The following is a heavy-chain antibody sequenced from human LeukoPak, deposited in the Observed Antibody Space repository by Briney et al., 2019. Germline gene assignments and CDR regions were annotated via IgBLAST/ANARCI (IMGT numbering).Heavy chain of an antibody. V-gene: IGHV4-31*03. Sequence: SETLSLTCTVSGGSISSGGYYWSWIRQHPGKGLEWIGYIYYSGSTYYNPSLKSRVTISVDTSKNQFSLKLSSVTAADTAVYYCARAVGLGTGDRPDYYYYNGMDVWGQGTTVTVSS. D-gene: IGHD7-27*01. CDR3: ARAVGLGTGDRPDYYYYNGMDV. J-gene: IGHJ6*02. CDR2: IYYSGST. CDR1: GGSISSGGYY.